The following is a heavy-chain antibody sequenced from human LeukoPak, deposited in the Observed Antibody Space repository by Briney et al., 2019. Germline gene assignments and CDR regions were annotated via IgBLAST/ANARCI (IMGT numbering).Heavy chain of an antibody. V-gene: IGHV4-39*01. CDR3: ARHAGGYSNYYFDY. J-gene: IGHJ4*02. CDR2: MYYSGST. Sequence: SETLSLTCTVSGGSSSSRNFYWGWIRQPPGKGLGWIGSMYYSGSTYYNPSLQSRVTISVDTSKNQFSLRLSSVTAADTAVYYCARHAGGYSNYYFDYWGQGTLVTVSS. D-gene: IGHD5-12*01. CDR1: GGSSSSRNFY.